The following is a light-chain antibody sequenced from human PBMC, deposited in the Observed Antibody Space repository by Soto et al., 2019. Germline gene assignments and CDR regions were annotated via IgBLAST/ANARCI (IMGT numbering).Light chain of an antibody. V-gene: IGLV2-18*02. CDR1: SSDIGSYNH. CDR3: SSYTTSDTLV. J-gene: IGLJ3*02. CDR2: DVS. Sequence: QSALTQPPSVSGSPGQSIAISCTGTSSDIGSYNHVSWYQPPPGTAPKLMIYDVSNRPPGVPDRFSGSKSGNTASLTIAGLQNEDEADYYCSSYTTSDTLVFGGGTKLTVL.